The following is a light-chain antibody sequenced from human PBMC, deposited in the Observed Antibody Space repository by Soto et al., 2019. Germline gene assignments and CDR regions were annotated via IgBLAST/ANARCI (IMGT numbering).Light chain of an antibody. V-gene: IGKV1-39*01. CDR2: AAS. CDR1: QSVGSD. J-gene: IGKJ1*01. CDR3: QQSYSTPT. Sequence: TQSPSTLSLSPGGRATLSCRASQSVGSDLNWYQQRPGQAPKFLIYAASSLQSGVPSRFSGSGSGTDFTLTISSLQPEDFATYYCQQSYSTPTFGQGTKVDIK.